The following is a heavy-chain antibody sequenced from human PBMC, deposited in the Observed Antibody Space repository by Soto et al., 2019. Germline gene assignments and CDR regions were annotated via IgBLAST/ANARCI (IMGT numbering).Heavy chain of an antibody. D-gene: IGHD3-22*01. Sequence: DVQVVESGGGLVQPGGSLRLSCTASGLTLSIHTMNWVRQAPGKGLEWLSYIISSSDTIYYAESVMGRITISRDNARNSRYLQMNNLRVEDTAVYYCAQDDYDNTVSGHWGQGTHVTVSS. CDR3: AQDDYDNTVSGH. J-gene: IGHJ4*02. CDR1: GLTLSIHT. CDR2: IISSSDTI. V-gene: IGHV3-48*01.